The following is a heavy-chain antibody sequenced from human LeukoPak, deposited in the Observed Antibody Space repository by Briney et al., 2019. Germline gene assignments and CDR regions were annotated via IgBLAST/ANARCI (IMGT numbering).Heavy chain of an antibody. J-gene: IGHJ4*02. CDR1: GGTSNSHA. D-gene: IGHD3-22*01. V-gene: IGHV1-69*04. Sequence: SVKVSCKASGGTSNSHAISWVRQTPGQGLEWMGRIIPNLGTTNRAQNFQDRVTLTADKSTNTAYMELTSLTSDDTAVYYCATTNDGGGYQWGDFFDFWGQGTLVTVSS. CDR2: IIPNLGTT. CDR3: ATTNDGGGYQWGDFFDF.